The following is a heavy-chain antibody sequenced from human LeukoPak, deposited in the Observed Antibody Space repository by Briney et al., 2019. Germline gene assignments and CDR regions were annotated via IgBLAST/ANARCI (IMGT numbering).Heavy chain of an antibody. D-gene: IGHD6-13*01. CDR1: GFTFSSYG. V-gene: IGHV3-30*18. CDR3: AKPNRGQQLPYFDY. CDR2: ISYDGSNK. J-gene: IGHJ4*02. Sequence: GGSLRLSCAASGFTFSSYGMHWVRQAPGKGLEWVAVISYDGSNKYYADSVKGRFTISRDNSKNTLYLQMNSLRAEDTAVYYCAKPNRGQQLPYFDYWGQGTLVTVSS.